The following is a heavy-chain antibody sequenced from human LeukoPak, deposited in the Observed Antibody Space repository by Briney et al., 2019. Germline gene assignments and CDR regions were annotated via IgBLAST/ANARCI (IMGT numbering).Heavy chain of an antibody. CDR3: AIDGHGTSESYYPDYFDY. V-gene: IGHV3-33*01. J-gene: IGHJ4*02. CDR1: GFTFSSYG. D-gene: IGHD1-26*01. Sequence: GRSLRLSCAASGFTFSSYGMHWVRQAPGKGLEWVAVIWYDGSNKYYADSVKGRFTISRDNSKNTLYLQMNSLRAEDTAVYYCAIDGHGTSESYYPDYFDYWGQGTLVTVSS. CDR2: IWYDGSNK.